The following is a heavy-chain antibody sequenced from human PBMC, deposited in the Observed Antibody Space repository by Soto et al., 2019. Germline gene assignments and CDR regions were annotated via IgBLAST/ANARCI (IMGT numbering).Heavy chain of an antibody. CDR3: ARSDNYFPFDH. Sequence: QVQLQESGPGLVKPSQTLSLTCTVSGGSISSGDYYWSWIRQPPGKGLEWIGYIYYSGFTYYNPSLTSGLTMSVDTSKSQFPLKLSPVIAADTAVYYCARSDNYFPFDHWGQGTLVTVSS. J-gene: IGHJ4*02. V-gene: IGHV4-30-4*01. D-gene: IGHD4-4*01. CDR2: IYYSGFT. CDR1: GGSISSGDYY.